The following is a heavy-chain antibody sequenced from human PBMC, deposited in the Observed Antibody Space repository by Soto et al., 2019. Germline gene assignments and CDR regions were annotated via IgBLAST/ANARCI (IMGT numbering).Heavy chain of an antibody. V-gene: IGHV4-31*03. D-gene: IGHD1-1*01. CDR1: GGSISSGGYY. CDR3: ARLGTAKTFDY. Sequence: SETLSLTCTVSGGSISSGGYYWSWIRQHPGKGLEWIGYIYYSGSTYYNPSLKSRVTISVDTSKNQFSLKLSSVTAADTAVYYCARLGTAKTFDYWGQGTLVTVSS. J-gene: IGHJ4*02. CDR2: IYYSGST.